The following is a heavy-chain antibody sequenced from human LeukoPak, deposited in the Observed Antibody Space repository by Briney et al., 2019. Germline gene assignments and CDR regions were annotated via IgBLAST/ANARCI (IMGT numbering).Heavy chain of an antibody. Sequence: ASVKVSCKASGYTFTNYDISWVRQATGQGLEWMGWMNPNSGNTGYAQKFQGRVTITRNTSISTAYMELSSLRSEDTAVYFCARGDTSGWLYWGQGTLVTVSS. J-gene: IGHJ4*02. CDR1: GYTFTNYD. CDR2: MNPNSGNT. D-gene: IGHD6-19*01. CDR3: ARGDTSGWLY. V-gene: IGHV1-8*03.